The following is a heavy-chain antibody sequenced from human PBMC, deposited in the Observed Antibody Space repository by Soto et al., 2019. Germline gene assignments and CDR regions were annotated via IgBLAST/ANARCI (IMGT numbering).Heavy chain of an antibody. Sequence: QVQLVQSGAEVKKPGAQVKVSCKPPGSTFTSCGLSGVRQPPGQGLGWRGWISASNGNTNYAQKLQGRVTMTTDTSTSTAYMELRSLRSDDTSVYYCARDGHGGYVSDFDYWGQGTLVTVPS. J-gene: IGHJ4*02. D-gene: IGHD5-12*01. CDR1: GSTFTSCG. CDR3: ARDGHGGYVSDFDY. CDR2: ISASNGNT. V-gene: IGHV1-18*01.